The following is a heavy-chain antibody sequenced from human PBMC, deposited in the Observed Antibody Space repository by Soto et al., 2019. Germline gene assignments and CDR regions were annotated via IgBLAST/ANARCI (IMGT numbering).Heavy chain of an antibody. J-gene: IGHJ4*02. V-gene: IGHV1-46*01. CDR3: ARSTTVTTLGY. CDR2: INPSGGST. Sequence: ASVKVSCTASGYTFTSYYMHWVRQAPGQGLEWMGIINPSGGSTSYAQKFQGRVTMTRDTSTSTVYMELSSLRSEDTAVYYCARSTTVTTLGYWGQGTLVTVSS. D-gene: IGHD4-17*01. CDR1: GYTFTSYY.